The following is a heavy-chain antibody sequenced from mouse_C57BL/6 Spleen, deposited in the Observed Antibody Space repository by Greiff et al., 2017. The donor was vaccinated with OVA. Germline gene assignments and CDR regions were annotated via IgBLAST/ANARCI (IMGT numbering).Heavy chain of an antibody. D-gene: IGHD1-1*01. CDR3: SREEENYYGSFDY. Sequence: QVQLQQPGAELVKPGASVKMSCKASGYTFTSYWITWVKQRPGQGLEWIGDIYPGSGSTNYNEKFKSKATLTVDTSSSTAYMQISSLTSEDSAVYYCSREEENYYGSFDYWGQGTTVTVSA. V-gene: IGHV1-55*01. CDR2: IYPGSGST. CDR1: GYTFTSYW. J-gene: IGHJ3*01.